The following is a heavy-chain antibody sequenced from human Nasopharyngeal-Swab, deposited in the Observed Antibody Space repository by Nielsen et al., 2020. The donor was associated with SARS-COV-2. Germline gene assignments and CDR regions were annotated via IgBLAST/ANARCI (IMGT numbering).Heavy chain of an antibody. CDR3: ATLSSSWYEYYFDY. CDR2: IDYGGST. CDR1: GGSISSSTYY. J-gene: IGHJ4*02. V-gene: IGHV4-39*01. Sequence: SETLSLTCTVSGGSISSSTYYWAWIRQPPGKGLEWIGSIDYGGSTYYNPSLKSRLTISVDTSKNQFSLKLSSVTAADTAVYYCATLSSSWYEYYFDYWGQGTLVTVSS. D-gene: IGHD6-13*01.